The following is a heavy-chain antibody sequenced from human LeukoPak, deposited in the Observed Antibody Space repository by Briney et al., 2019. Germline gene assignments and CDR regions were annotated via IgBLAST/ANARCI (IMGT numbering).Heavy chain of an antibody. J-gene: IGHJ6*02. CDR1: GYTFTSYA. CDR3: ARDLGFYYYYGMDV. Sequence: ASVKVSCKASGYTFTSYAMNWVRQAPGQGLEWMGWINTNTGNPTYAQGFTGRFVFSLDTSVSTAYLQISSLKAEDTAVYYCARDLGFYYYYGMDVWGQGTLVTVSS. V-gene: IGHV7-4-1*02. CDR2: INTNTGNP. D-gene: IGHD7-27*01.